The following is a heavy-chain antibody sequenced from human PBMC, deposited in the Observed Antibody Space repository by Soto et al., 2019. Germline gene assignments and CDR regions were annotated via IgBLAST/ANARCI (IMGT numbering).Heavy chain of an antibody. D-gene: IGHD3-22*01. J-gene: IGHJ4*02. Sequence: GASVKVSCKASGYTFTSYYMHWVRQAPGQGLEWMGIINPSGGSTSYAQKFQGRVTMTRDTSTSTVYMELSSLGSEDTAVYYCARARRYYYDSSGYSQPGAYWGQGTLVTVS. CDR3: ARARRYYYDSSGYSQPGAY. CDR2: INPSGGST. CDR1: GYTFTSYY. V-gene: IGHV1-46*01.